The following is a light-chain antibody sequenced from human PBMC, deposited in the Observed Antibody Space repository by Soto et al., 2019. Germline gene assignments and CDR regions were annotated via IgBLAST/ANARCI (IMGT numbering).Light chain of an antibody. Sequence: EIVLTQSPGTLSLSPGERATLSCRASQSVSSTYLACYQQKPGQAPRLLIYGASSRAPGIPDRFSGSGSGKDFSLTISRLEPADFAVYYCQQHVISPRTFGQGTELEIK. CDR2: GAS. V-gene: IGKV3-20*01. CDR1: QSVSSTY. J-gene: IGKJ2*01. CDR3: QQHVISPRT.